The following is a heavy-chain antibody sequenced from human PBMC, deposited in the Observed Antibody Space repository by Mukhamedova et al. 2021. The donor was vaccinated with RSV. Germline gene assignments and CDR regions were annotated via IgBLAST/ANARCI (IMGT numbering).Heavy chain of an antibody. Sequence: EWVSYISSSGSTIYYADSVKGRFTISRDNAKNSLYLQMNSLRAEDTAVYYCARESCSSTSCYIDYWGQGTLVTVSS. V-gene: IGHV3-48*03. J-gene: IGHJ4*02. D-gene: IGHD2-2*01. CDR3: ARESCSSTSCYIDY. CDR2: ISSSGSTI.